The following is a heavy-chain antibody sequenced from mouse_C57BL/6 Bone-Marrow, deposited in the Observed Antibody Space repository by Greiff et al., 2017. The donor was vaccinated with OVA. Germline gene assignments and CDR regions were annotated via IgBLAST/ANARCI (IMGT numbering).Heavy chain of an antibody. V-gene: IGHV5-15*04. Sequence: DVMLVESGGGLVQPGGSLKLSCAASGFTFSDYGMAWVRQAPRKGPEWVAFISNLAYSIYYADTVTGRFTISRENAKNTLYLEMSSLRSEDTAMYYCARRVNYYGSSDYYAMDYWGQGTSVTVSS. CDR3: ARRVNYYGSSDYYAMDY. CDR2: ISNLAYSI. J-gene: IGHJ4*01. D-gene: IGHD1-1*01. CDR1: GFTFSDYG.